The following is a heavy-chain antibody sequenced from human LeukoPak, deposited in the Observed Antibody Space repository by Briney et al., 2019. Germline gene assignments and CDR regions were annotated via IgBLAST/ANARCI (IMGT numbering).Heavy chain of an antibody. Sequence: PGASLKISCKGCGYSFTSYWIGWVRQMPGKGLEWMGIIYPGDSDTRYSPSFQGQVTISADKSISTAYLQWSSLKASDTAMYYCARQVEYCSSTSCLNWFDPWGQGTLVTVSS. V-gene: IGHV5-51*01. CDR3: ARQVEYCSSTSCLNWFDP. CDR2: IYPGDSDT. J-gene: IGHJ5*02. CDR1: GYSFTSYW. D-gene: IGHD2-2*01.